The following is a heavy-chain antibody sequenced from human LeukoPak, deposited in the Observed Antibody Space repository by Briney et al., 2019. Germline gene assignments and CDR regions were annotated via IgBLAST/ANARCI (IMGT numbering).Heavy chain of an antibody. CDR1: GGSISSGSYY. CDR2: IYTSGST. D-gene: IGHD3-10*01. CDR3: ARGITMDSSFDY. J-gene: IGHJ4*02. Sequence: SETLSLTCTVSGGSISSGSYYWSWIRQPAGKGLEWIGRIYTSGSTNYNPSLKSRVTISVDTSKNQFSLKLSSVTAADTAVYYCARGITMDSSFDYWGQGTLVTVSS. V-gene: IGHV4-61*02.